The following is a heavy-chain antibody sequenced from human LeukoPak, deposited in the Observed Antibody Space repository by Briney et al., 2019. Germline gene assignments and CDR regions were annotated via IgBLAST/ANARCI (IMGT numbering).Heavy chain of an antibody. CDR3: ARDGSSGGVDY. Sequence: SVKVSCKASGGTFSSYTISWVRQAPGQGLEWMGRIIPILGIANYAQKFQGRVTITADKSTSTAYMELSSLRSEDTAVYYCARDGSSGGVDYWGQGTLVTVSS. CDR2: IIPILGIA. CDR1: GGTFSSYT. J-gene: IGHJ4*02. V-gene: IGHV1-69*04. D-gene: IGHD6-25*01.